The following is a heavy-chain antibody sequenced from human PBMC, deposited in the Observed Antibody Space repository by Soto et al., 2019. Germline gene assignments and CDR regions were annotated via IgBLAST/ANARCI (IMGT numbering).Heavy chain of an antibody. Sequence: ASVKVSCKASGYTFTGYYMHWVRQAPGQGLEWMGWMNPNSGNTGYAQKFQGRVTMTRNTSISTAYMELSSLRSEDTAVYYCAGANQGNYYYYMDVWGKGTTVTVSS. V-gene: IGHV1-8*02. CDR2: MNPNSGNT. D-gene: IGHD2-2*01. CDR1: GYTFTGYY. J-gene: IGHJ6*03. CDR3: AGANQGNYYYYMDV.